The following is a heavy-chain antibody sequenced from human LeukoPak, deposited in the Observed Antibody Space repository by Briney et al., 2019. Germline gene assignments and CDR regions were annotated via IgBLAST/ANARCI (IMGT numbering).Heavy chain of an antibody. V-gene: IGHV3-53*01. Sequence: GGPLRLSCAASGFTVSSNYMSWVRQAPGKGLEWVSVIYSGGSTYYADSVKGRFTISRDSSKNTLYLQMNSLRAEDTAVYYCARDQAPSGYHDYWGQGTPVTVSS. J-gene: IGHJ4*02. CDR3: ARDQAPSGYHDY. CDR2: IYSGGST. CDR1: GFTVSSNY. D-gene: IGHD3-22*01.